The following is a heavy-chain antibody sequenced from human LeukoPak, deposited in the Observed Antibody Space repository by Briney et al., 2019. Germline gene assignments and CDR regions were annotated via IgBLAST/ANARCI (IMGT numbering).Heavy chain of an antibody. D-gene: IGHD6-6*01. Sequence: GGSLRLSCVASGFTFSSRDWMTWVRQAPGKGLEWVANIKQDGSEKNYVDSVKGRFTISRDNSKNTLYLQMNSLRAADTAVYYCARDKGTSYLSSFDYWGQGTLVTVSS. CDR3: ARDKGTSYLSSFDY. CDR2: IKQDGSEK. J-gene: IGHJ4*02. V-gene: IGHV3-7*01. CDR1: GFTFSSRDW.